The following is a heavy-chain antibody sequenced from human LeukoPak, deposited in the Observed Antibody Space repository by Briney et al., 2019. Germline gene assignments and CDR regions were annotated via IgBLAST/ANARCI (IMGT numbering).Heavy chain of an antibody. D-gene: IGHD5-12*01. V-gene: IGHV4-59*01. CDR1: GGSISSYY. CDR2: IYYSGST. Sequence: SSETLSLTCTVSGGSISSYYWSWIRQPPGKGLEWIGYIYYSGSTNYNPSLKSRVTISVDTSKNQFSLKLSSVTAADTAVYYCARGNSVYGGYDYWGQGTLVTVSS. J-gene: IGHJ4*02. CDR3: ARGNSVYGGYDY.